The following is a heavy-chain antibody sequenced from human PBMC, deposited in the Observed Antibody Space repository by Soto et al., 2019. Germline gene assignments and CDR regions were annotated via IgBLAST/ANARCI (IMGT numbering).Heavy chain of an antibody. CDR2: INAGNGNT. J-gene: IGHJ4*02. V-gene: IGHV1-3*01. Sequence: ASVKVSCKASGYTFTSYAMHWVRQAPGQRLEWMGWINAGNGNTKYSQKFQGRVTITRDTSASTAYMELSSLRSEDTAVYYCARDRDSSGWYFPLYWGQGTLVTVS. CDR3: ARDRDSSGWYFPLY. D-gene: IGHD6-19*01. CDR1: GYTFTSYA.